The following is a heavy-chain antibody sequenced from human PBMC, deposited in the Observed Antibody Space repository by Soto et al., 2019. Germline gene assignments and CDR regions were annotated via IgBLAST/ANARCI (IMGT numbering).Heavy chain of an antibody. CDR1: GFSLSTSGVG. D-gene: IGHD2-2*03. J-gene: IGHJ5*02. Sequence: GSGPTLVNPTQTLTLTCTFSGFSLSTSGVGVGWIRQPPGKALEWLALIYWDDDKRYSPSLKSRLTITKGTSKNQVVLTMTNMDPVDTATYYCAHSRRGYCVRSSCPNWFDPWGQGTLVTVSS. CDR3: AHSRRGYCVRSSCPNWFDP. V-gene: IGHV2-5*02. CDR2: IYWDDDK.